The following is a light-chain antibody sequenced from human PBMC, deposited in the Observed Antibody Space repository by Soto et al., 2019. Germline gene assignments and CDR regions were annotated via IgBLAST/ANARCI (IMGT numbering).Light chain of an antibody. Sequence: DIQMTQSPSSLSASVGDRVTITCRASQSIRRYLNWYQQKPGKAPKLLIYAASSLQSGVPSRFSGTGSGTDFTLTISSLQPEDFAIYYCQQSFNSPRTFGQGTKVDIK. V-gene: IGKV1-39*01. CDR3: QQSFNSPRT. CDR1: QSIRRY. CDR2: AAS. J-gene: IGKJ1*01.